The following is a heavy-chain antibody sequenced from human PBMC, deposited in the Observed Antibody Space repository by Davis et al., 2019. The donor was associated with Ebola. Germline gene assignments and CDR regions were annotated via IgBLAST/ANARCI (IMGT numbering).Heavy chain of an antibody. D-gene: IGHD2-8*01. J-gene: IGHJ6*02. CDR1: GGSISSSSYY. CDR2: IYHSGST. V-gene: IGHV4-39*07. Sequence: SETLSLTCSVSGGSISSSSYYWGWIRQPPGKGLEWIGSIYHSGSTYYNPSLKSRVTISVDTSKNQFSLKLSSVTAADTAVYYCARITIDIVLMVYANTGMDVWGQGTTVTVSS. CDR3: ARITIDIVLMVYANTGMDV.